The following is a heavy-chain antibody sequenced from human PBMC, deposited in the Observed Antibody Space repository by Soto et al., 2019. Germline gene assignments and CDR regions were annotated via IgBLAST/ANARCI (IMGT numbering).Heavy chain of an antibody. CDR3: ARDLGYYDSSGYFDY. D-gene: IGHD3-22*01. Sequence: PGGSLRLSCAASGFTFSDYYMSWIRQAPGKGLEWVAYISSSDNIIYYADSVKGRFTISRDNAKNSLYLQMNSLRAEDTAVYYCARDLGYYDSSGYFDYWGQGTLVPVSS. V-gene: IGHV3-11*01. CDR2: ISSSDNII. CDR1: GFTFSDYY. J-gene: IGHJ4*02.